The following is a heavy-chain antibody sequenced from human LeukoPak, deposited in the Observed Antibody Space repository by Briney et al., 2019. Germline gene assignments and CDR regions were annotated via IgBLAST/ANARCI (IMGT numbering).Heavy chain of an antibody. J-gene: IGHJ3*02. D-gene: IGHD3-16*01. V-gene: IGHV3-73*01. Sequence: GGSLRLSCAASGFTFSGSAMHWVRQASGQGLEWVGCIRSKTNNYATEYAASVKGRFTISRDDSKNTAYLQMSSLKTEDTAVYYCGGGGAADIWGQGTMVTVSS. CDR1: GFTFSGSA. CDR2: IRSKTNNYAT. CDR3: GGGGAADI.